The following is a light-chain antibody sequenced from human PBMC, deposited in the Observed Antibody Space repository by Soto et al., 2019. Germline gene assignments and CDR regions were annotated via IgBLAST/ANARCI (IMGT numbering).Light chain of an antibody. CDR2: STN. V-gene: IGLV8-61*01. J-gene: IGLJ3*02. Sequence: QTVVTQEPSFSVSPGGTVTLTCSLSSGSVSTSYYPSWYQQTPGQAPRTLIYSTNTRSSGVPDRFSGSILGNKAALTITGAQADDESDYYGVLYMGSGIPNWVFGGGTTLTVL. CDR1: SGSVSTSYY. CDR3: VLYMGSGIPNWV.